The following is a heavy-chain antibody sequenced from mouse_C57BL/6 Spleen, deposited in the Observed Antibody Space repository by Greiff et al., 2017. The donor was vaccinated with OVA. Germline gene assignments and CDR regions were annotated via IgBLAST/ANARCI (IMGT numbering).Heavy chain of an antibody. CDR3: ARAYYSNYGENDY. D-gene: IGHD2-5*01. Sequence: EVQLQQSGPELVKPGASVKMSCKASGYTFTDYNMHWVKQSHGKSLEWIGYINPNNGGTSYNQKFKGKATLTVNKSSSTAYMELRSLTSEDSAVYYCARAYYSNYGENDYWGQGTTLTVSS. J-gene: IGHJ2*01. V-gene: IGHV1-22*01. CDR1: GYTFTDYN. CDR2: INPNNGGT.